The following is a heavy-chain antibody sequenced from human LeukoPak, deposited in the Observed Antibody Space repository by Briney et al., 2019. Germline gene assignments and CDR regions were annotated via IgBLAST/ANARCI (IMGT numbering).Heavy chain of an antibody. CDR3: AHSGDGHWFDP. V-gene: IGHV2-5*02. D-gene: IGHD3-10*01. Sequence: SGPTLVNPTQTLTLTCTLSGFSLSSSGVSVGWIRQPPGKALEWLALIYWDDDKRYSPSLRSRLTITKDTSKNQVVLTMTNMDPVDTATYYCAHSGDGHWFDPWGQGTLVTVSS. CDR2: IYWDDDK. J-gene: IGHJ5*02. CDR1: GFSLSSSGVS.